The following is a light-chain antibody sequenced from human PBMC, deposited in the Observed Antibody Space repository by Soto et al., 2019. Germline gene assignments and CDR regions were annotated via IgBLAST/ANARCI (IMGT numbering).Light chain of an antibody. CDR1: QSVSSY. Sequence: EIVLTQSPANLSLSPGERATLSCRASQSVSSYLAWYQQKPGQAPRLLIYDASNRATGIPARFSGSGSGTDFTLTISSLEPEDFAVYYCQQYNNWPPITFGQGTRLENK. CDR3: QQYNNWPPIT. V-gene: IGKV3-11*01. CDR2: DAS. J-gene: IGKJ5*01.